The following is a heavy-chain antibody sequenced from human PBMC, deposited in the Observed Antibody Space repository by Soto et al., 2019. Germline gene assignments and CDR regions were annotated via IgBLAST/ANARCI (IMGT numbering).Heavy chain of an antibody. J-gene: IGHJ4*02. CDR3: AKDSQPRYRGRLVPNLDY. D-gene: IGHD6-19*01. CDR2: ISGSGGST. CDR1: GFTFSSYA. V-gene: IGHV3-23*01. Sequence: GGSLRLSCAASGFTFSSYAMSWVRQAPGKGLEWVSAISGSGGSTYYADSVKGRFTISRDNSKNTLYLQMNSLRAEDTAVYYCAKDSQPRYRGRLVPNLDYWGQGTLVTVSS.